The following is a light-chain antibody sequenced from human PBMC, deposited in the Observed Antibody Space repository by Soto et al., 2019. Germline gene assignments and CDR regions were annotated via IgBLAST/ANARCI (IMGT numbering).Light chain of an antibody. V-gene: IGLV2-11*01. CDR1: TSDVGGYNS. J-gene: IGLJ3*02. Sequence: QSALTQPRSVSGSPGQSVTISCTGTTSDVGGYNSVSWYQQHPAKAPKVMIYDVTKRPSGVPDRFSGSKSGNTSSLTISGLQAEDEAEYYCCSYAGNYTFVFGGGTKLNVL. CDR3: CSYAGNYTFV. CDR2: DVT.